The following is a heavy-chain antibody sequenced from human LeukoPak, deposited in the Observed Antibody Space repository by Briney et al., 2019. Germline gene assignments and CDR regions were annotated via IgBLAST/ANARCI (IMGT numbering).Heavy chain of an antibody. Sequence: GGSLRLSCAASGFTVSSNYMSWVRQAPGKGLEWVSYVTGSGDIASYADSVRGRFTISRDNAKNQLYLQMNSLGVEDTALYYCARDYCSGASCLRIQTLDSWGQGTLVTVSS. CDR2: VTGSGDIA. J-gene: IGHJ4*02. CDR1: GFTVSSNY. D-gene: IGHD2-15*01. CDR3: ARDYCSGASCLRIQTLDS. V-gene: IGHV3-11*04.